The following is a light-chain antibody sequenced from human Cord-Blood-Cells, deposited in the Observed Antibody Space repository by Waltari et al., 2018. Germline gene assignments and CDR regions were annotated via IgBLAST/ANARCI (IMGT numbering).Light chain of an antibody. CDR3: QQSYSTPYS. J-gene: IGKJ2*03. CDR2: AAS. Sequence: DIQMTQSPSSLSASVGDRVTITCRASQSISSYLNWYQQKPGKAPKLLIYAASSLQSGVPETFSGSGCETDFTLTNSSLQPEDFAPYYCQQSYSTPYSFGQGTKLEIK. CDR1: QSISSY. V-gene: IGKV1-39*01.